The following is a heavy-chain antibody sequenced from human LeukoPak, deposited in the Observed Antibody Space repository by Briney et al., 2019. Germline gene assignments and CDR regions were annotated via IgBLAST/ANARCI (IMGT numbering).Heavy chain of an antibody. V-gene: IGHV3-48*03. J-gene: IGHJ4*02. CDR2: ISSSGSTI. CDR3: ARDSSSWYFDY. Sequence: GGSLRLSCAASGFTFSSYEMHWVRQAPGKGLEWVSYISSSGSTIYYADSVKGRFTISRDNAKNSLYLQMNSLRAEDTAAYYCARDSSSWYFDYWGQGNLVTVSS. D-gene: IGHD6-13*01. CDR1: GFTFSSYE.